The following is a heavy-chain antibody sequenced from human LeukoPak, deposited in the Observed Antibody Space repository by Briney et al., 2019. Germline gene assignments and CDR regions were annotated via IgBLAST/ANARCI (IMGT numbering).Heavy chain of an antibody. CDR3: ASSGIAVAGTRYFDY. Sequence: GGSLRLSCSASGFIFSPYAMHWVRQAPGKGLEYVSAISSDGTGTTYADSVKGRFTISRDNAKNTLYLQMNSLRAEDTAVYYCASSGIAVAGTRYFDYWGQGTLVTVSS. V-gene: IGHV3-64*04. CDR2: ISSDGTGT. CDR1: GFIFSPYA. J-gene: IGHJ4*02. D-gene: IGHD6-19*01.